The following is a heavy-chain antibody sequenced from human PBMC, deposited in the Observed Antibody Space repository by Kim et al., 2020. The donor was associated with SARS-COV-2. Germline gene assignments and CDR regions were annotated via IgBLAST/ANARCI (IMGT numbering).Heavy chain of an antibody. V-gene: IGHV4-34*01. D-gene: IGHD6-19*01. CDR1: GGSFSGYY. J-gene: IGHJ3*02. CDR2: INHSGST. CDR3: AIPDSVAGNENRAFDI. Sequence: SETLSLTCAVYGGSFSGYYWSWIRQPPGKGLEWIGEINHSGSTNYNPSLKSRVTISVDTSKNQFSLKLSSVTAADTAVYYCAIPDSVAGNENRAFDIWGQGTMVTVSS.